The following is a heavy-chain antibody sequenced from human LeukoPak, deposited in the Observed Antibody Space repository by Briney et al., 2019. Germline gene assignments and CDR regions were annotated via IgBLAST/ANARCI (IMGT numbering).Heavy chain of an antibody. V-gene: IGHV4-59*01. CDR1: GGSISSYY. CDR3: AGQYYYDSSGYYVN. CDR2: IYYSGST. J-gene: IGHJ4*02. Sequence: SETLSLTCTVSGGSISSYYWSWIRQPPGKGLEWIGYIYYSGSTNYNPSLKSRVTISVDTSKNQFSLNLSSVTAADTAVYYCAGQYYYDSSGYYVNWGQGTLVTVSS. D-gene: IGHD3-22*01.